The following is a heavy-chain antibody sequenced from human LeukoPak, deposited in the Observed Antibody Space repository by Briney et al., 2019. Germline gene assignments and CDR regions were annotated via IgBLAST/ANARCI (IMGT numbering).Heavy chain of an antibody. D-gene: IGHD6-13*01. CDR1: GFTFSSYG. V-gene: IGHV3-30*18. J-gene: IGHJ3*02. CDR2: ISYDGSNK. Sequence: PGGSLRLSCAASGFTFSSYGMHWVRQAPGKGLEWVAVISYDGSNKYYADSVKGRFTISRDNSKNTLYLQMNSLRAEDTAVYYCAKDRYGSSWSYDAFDIWGQGTMVTVSS. CDR3: AKDRYGSSWSYDAFDI.